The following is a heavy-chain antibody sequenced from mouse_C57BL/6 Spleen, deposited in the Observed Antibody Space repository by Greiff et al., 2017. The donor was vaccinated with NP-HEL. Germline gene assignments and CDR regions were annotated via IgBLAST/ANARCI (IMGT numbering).Heavy chain of an antibody. Sequence: QVQLKESGAELVRPGASVTLSCKASGYTFTDYEMHWVKQTPVHGLEWIGAIDPETGGTAYNQKFKGKAILTADKSSSTAYMELRSLTSEDSAVYYCTRRGTTFSYAMDYWGQGTSVTVSS. V-gene: IGHV1-15*01. CDR3: TRRGTTFSYAMDY. D-gene: IGHD1-1*01. J-gene: IGHJ4*01. CDR2: IDPETGGT. CDR1: GYTFTDYE.